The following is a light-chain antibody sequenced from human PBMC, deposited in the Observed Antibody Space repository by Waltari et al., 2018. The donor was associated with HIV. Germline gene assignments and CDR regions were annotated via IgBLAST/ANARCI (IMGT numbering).Light chain of an antibody. CDR3: QQRSNWPPLT. J-gene: IGKJ4*01. V-gene: IGKV3-11*01. Sequence: EIVLPQSPATLSLSPGARATLSCRASQSVSSYLAWYQQKPGQAPRLLIYDASNRATGIPARFSGSGSGTDFTLTISSLEPEDFAVYYCQQRSNWPPLTFGGGTKVEIK. CDR2: DAS. CDR1: QSVSSY.